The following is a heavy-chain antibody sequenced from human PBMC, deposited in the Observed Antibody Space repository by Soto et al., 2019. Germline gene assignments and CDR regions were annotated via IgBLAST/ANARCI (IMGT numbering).Heavy chain of an antibody. V-gene: IGHV3-48*02. Sequence: EVQLVESGGDLVQRGGSLRLSCVASGFTFSVYSMNWVRLAPGKGLEWFSYITSDTKTIKYADSVKGRFTISRDNAKNSVYLQMNSLRDEDTAVYYCARSVEGHFDYWGQGTVVTVSS. J-gene: IGHJ4*02. D-gene: IGHD6-19*01. CDR1: GFTFSVYS. CDR3: ARSVEGHFDY. CDR2: ITSDTKTI.